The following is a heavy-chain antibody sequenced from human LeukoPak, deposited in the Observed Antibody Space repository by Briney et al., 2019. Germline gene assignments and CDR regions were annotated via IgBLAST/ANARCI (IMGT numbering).Heavy chain of an antibody. Sequence: PGGSLRLSCAASGFTFSSYWMNWVRQAPGKGLVWVSRIKTDGSSISYADSVKGRFTISRDNAKNTLYLQMNSLKAEDTAVYYCARDRPLGFVGSWPDFDYWGQGTLVTVSS. CDR3: ARDRPLGFVGSWPDFDY. CDR2: IKTDGSSI. D-gene: IGHD6-13*01. V-gene: IGHV3-74*01. CDR1: GFTFSSYW. J-gene: IGHJ4*02.